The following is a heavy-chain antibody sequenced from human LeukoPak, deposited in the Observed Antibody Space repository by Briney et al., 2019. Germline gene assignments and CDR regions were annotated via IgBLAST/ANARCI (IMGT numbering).Heavy chain of an antibody. CDR3: ARAINNSFDY. CDR1: GFTVSNNY. Sequence: GGSLRLSCAASGFTVSNNYMNWVRQAPGKGLEWVSLIYSGGSTYYADSVKGRFTISRDNSKNTLYLQMNSLRAEDTAVYYCARAINNSFDYWGQGTLVTVSS. D-gene: IGHD1/OR15-1a*01. CDR2: IYSGGST. J-gene: IGHJ4*02. V-gene: IGHV3-53*01.